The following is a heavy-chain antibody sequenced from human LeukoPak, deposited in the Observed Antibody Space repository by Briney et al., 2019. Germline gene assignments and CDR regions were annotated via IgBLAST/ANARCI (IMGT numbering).Heavy chain of an antibody. CDR3: ARTPRLGIVDH. D-gene: IGHD7-27*01. V-gene: IGHV3-30*04. CDR1: GFTFSSYA. J-gene: IGHJ5*02. CDR2: ISFDGSDK. Sequence: GGSLRLSCAASGFTFSSYAMHWVRQAPGKGLEWVAVISFDGSDKYFADSVKGRFTISRDNSKNTLYLQMNSLRAEDTAVYYCARTPRLGIVDHWGQGTLVTVSS.